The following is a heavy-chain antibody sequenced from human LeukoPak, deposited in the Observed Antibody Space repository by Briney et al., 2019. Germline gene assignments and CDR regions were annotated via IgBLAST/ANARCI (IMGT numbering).Heavy chain of an antibody. CDR1: GFTFSTYT. J-gene: IGHJ6*02. D-gene: IGHD3-3*01. CDR2: ISRSSSTI. V-gene: IGHV3-48*01. Sequence: PGGSLRLSCAASGFTFSTYTMNWVRQAPGKGLEWVSYISRSSSTIYYADSVKGRFTISRDNSKNTLYLHMNSLRVEDTAVYYCARGWSGPLPDVWGQGTTVTVSS. CDR3: ARGWSGPLPDV.